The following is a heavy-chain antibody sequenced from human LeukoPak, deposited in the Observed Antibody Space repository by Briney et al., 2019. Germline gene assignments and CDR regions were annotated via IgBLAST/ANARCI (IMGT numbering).Heavy chain of an antibody. CDR1: GGSISSGSYY. J-gene: IGHJ6*03. V-gene: IGHV4-61*02. CDR3: ARETGSIYYYYYYMDV. CDR2: IYTGGST. Sequence: SETLSLTCTVSGGSISSGSYYWSWIRQPAGKGLEWIGRIYTGGSTNYNPSLKSRVTISVDTSKNQFSLKLSSVTAADTAVYYCARETGSIYYYYYYMDVWGKGTTVTVSS. D-gene: IGHD1-1*01.